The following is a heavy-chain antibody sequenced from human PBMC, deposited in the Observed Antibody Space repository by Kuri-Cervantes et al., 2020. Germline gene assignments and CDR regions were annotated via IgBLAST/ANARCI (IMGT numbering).Heavy chain of an antibody. D-gene: IGHD5-18*01. J-gene: IGHJ4*02. CDR3: ARDANTRTYRRTAMGDY. Sequence: ASVKVSCKASGYTFTGYYMHWVRQAPGQGLEWMGWINPNSGGTNYAQKLQGRVTMTTDTSTSTAYMELRSLRSDDTAVYYCARDANTRTYRRTAMGDYWGQGTLVTVSS. CDR2: INPNSGGT. CDR1: GYTFTGYY. V-gene: IGHV1-2*02.